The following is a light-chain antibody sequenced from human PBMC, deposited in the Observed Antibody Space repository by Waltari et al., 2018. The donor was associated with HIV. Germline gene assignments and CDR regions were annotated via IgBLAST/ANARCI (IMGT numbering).Light chain of an antibody. CDR3: QSYPASLTVSLI. Sequence: QSVLTQPPSVSGAPGQRVTIPCTGTSSNIGAGYDVHWYQQLPGKAPKLLISDNTNRPSGVPDRFSGSKSGTSASLVITGLRAEDEADYYCQSYPASLTVSLIFGGGTRLTVL. J-gene: IGLJ2*01. CDR2: DNT. CDR1: SSNIGAGYD. V-gene: IGLV1-40*01.